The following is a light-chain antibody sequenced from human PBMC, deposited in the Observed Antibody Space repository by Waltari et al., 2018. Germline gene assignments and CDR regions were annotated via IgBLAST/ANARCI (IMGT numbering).Light chain of an antibody. V-gene: IGKV3-11*01. Sequence: EIVLTQSPATLSLSPGERATLSCRASQSVSVNLAWYQQKPGQAPRLLIFDASSRATGIPARFSGSGSGTDFTLTISSLEPEDFAVYYCQQRSNGLTFGGGTRVEIK. J-gene: IGKJ4*01. CDR1: QSVSVN. CDR3: QQRSNGLT. CDR2: DAS.